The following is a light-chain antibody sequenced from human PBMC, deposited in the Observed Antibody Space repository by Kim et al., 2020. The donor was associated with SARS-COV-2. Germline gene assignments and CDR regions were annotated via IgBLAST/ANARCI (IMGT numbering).Light chain of an antibody. CDR3: LQHNSYPIT. CDR2: GAS. Sequence: DIQITQSPSSLSASVGDRVTLTCRASQDISNDLGWYQQKPGRAPKRLIYGASSLQSGVPPRFSGSGSGTDFTPTISSLQPEDFATYYCLQHNSYPITFGQGTKLEIK. CDR1: QDISND. V-gene: IGKV1-17*01. J-gene: IGKJ5*01.